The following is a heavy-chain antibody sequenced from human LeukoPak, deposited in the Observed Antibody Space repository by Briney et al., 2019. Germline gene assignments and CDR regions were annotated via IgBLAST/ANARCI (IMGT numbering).Heavy chain of an antibody. CDR2: ISLAGRT. V-gene: IGHV4-4*02. J-gene: IGHJ4*02. Sequence: PSETLSLTCGVSGGSISSTNWWSRGRQPPGQGLERIGEISLAGRTNYNPSLNGRVTMSLDESSNQLSLNLTSVTAADTAIYYCSRESGAFCPFGYWGQGTLVIVPS. CDR1: GGSISSTNW. CDR3: SRESGAFCPFGY. D-gene: IGHD1-26*01.